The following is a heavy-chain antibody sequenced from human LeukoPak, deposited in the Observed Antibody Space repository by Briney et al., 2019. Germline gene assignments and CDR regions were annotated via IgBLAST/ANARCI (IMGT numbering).Heavy chain of an antibody. Sequence: ASVKVSCKVSGYTLTELSMHWVRQAPRKGLEWMGGFDPEDGETIYAQKFQGRVTMTEDTSTDTAYMELSSLRSEDTAVYYRATVLFRVVTDAFDIWGQGTMVTVSS. CDR3: ATVLFRVVTDAFDI. CDR2: FDPEDGET. CDR1: GYTLTELS. V-gene: IGHV1-24*01. J-gene: IGHJ3*02. D-gene: IGHD2-15*01.